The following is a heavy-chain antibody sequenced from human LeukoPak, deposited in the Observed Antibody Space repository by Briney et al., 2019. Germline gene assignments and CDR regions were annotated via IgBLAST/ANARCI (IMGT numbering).Heavy chain of an antibody. Sequence: GGSLRLSCAAPGFTFSDHYMDWVRQAPGKGLEWVGRTRNKANSYTTEYAASVKGRFTISRDDSKNSLYLQMNSLRAEDTAAYYCAKGSRAQGYYFDFWGQGTLVTVSS. D-gene: IGHD3-10*01. V-gene: IGHV3-72*01. CDR1: GFTFSDHY. J-gene: IGHJ4*02. CDR2: TRNKANSYTT. CDR3: AKGSRAQGYYFDF.